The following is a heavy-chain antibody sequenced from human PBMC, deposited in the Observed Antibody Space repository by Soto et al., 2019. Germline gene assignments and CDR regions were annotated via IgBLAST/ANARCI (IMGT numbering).Heavy chain of an antibody. CDR3: ERVGDFWSGYYEYYFDY. J-gene: IGHJ4*02. Sequence: ESLSLTCPVSGGSVSSGSYYWSWIRQPPGKGLEWIGYIYYSWSTNYNPSLKSRVTISVDTSKNQFSLKLSSVTAADTAVYYCERVGDFWSGYYEYYFDYWGQGTLVNVSS. CDR2: IYYSWST. V-gene: IGHV4-61*01. D-gene: IGHD3-3*01. CDR1: GGSVSSGSYY.